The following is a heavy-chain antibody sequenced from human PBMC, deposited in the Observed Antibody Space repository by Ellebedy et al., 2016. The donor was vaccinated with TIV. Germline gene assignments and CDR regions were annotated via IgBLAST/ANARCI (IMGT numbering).Heavy chain of an antibody. D-gene: IGHD5-18*01. CDR1: GFTFSSYA. CDR2: ISFDETKK. V-gene: IGHV3-30-3*01. CDR3: AKSVGYSFATASFDI. Sequence: GESLKISCGASGFTFSSYAFHWVRQAPGKGLEWVAVISFDETKKYYSESVKGRFTISRDDSKNTLFLQMNCLRAEDTAVYFCAKSVGYSFATASFDIWGQGTMVTVFS. J-gene: IGHJ3*02.